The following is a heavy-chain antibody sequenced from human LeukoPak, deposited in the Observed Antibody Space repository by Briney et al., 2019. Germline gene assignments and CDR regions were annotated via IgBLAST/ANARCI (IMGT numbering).Heavy chain of an antibody. CDR3: MRDRGYSTYDC. V-gene: IGHV3-7*01. CDR1: AFTCSFLG. CDR2: VKQDGSEK. D-gene: IGHD6-13*01. Sequence: GGSLRLFCAASAFTCSFLGMNWVRQAPGKGLEWVASVKQDGSEKWYVDSVKGRFIISRDNAKNSLYLQMNTLRAEDRAVYYCMRDRGYSTYDCWGQGTLVTVSS. J-gene: IGHJ4*02.